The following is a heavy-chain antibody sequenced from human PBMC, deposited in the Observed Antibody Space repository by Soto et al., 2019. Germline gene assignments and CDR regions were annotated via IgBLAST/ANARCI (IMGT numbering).Heavy chain of an antibody. CDR2: ISYDGRNK. CDR3: AKEFDGYKFFDS. CDR1: GFTFTNYG. V-gene: IGHV3-30*18. D-gene: IGHD5-12*01. Sequence: PGGSLRLSCAASGFTFTNYGMHLVRQAPGKGLKWVAFISYDGRNKYYPDSVKGRSTISRDNSKNTLYLQMNSLRVEDTAVYYCAKEFDGYKFFDSWGQGTLVTVSS. J-gene: IGHJ4*02.